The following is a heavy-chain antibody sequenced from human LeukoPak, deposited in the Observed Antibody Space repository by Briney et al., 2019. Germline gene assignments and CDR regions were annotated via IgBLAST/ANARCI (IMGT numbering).Heavy chain of an antibody. CDR2: IIPMFDTA. J-gene: IGHJ4*02. CDR3: ARLGCSDVSCYKYYFGY. V-gene: IGHV1-69*13. CDR1: GGTFSSDG. Sequence: AAVRLSCKASGGTFSSDGISWVRQAPGQGLEWMGGIIPMFDTADNAQKFQGRGTITADELTSTVYMELSSLASEDTAVYYCARLGCSDVSCYKYYFGYRGQGTLVTVSS. D-gene: IGHD2-15*01.